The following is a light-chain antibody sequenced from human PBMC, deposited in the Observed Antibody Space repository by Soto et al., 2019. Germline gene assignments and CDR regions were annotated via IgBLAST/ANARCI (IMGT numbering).Light chain of an antibody. J-gene: IGKJ1*01. CDR1: QSVLYSSNNKNY. CDR3: QQYYSTPCT. Sequence: DIVMTQSPDSLAVSLGERATINCKSSQSVLYSSNNKNYLAWYQQKPGQPPKLLIYLASTRESGVPDRFSGRGSGKDFTLTISSLQAEDVEDYYCQQYYSTPCTFGQGTKVEIK. CDR2: LAS. V-gene: IGKV4-1*01.